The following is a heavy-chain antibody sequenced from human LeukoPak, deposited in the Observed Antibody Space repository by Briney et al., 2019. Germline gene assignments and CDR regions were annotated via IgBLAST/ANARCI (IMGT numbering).Heavy chain of an antibody. CDR3: ARDLSRYGSGRSGGFDP. J-gene: IGHJ5*02. CDR2: IYYSGSS. D-gene: IGHD3-10*01. Sequence: SETLSLTCTVSGGSISSSPYYWGWLRQPPGKGLEWIGNIYYSGSSYYNPSLKSRVTISVDTSKNQFSLKLSSVTAADTAVYYCARDLSRYGSGRSGGFDPWGQGTLVTVSS. CDR1: GGSISSSPYY. V-gene: IGHV4-39*07.